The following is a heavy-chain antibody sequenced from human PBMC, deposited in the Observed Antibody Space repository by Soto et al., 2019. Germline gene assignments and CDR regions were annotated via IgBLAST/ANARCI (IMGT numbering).Heavy chain of an antibody. CDR1: GFTFSSYA. J-gene: IGHJ4*02. CDR2: MSYDGSNK. CDR3: ARDGGAY. V-gene: IGHV3-30-3*01. Sequence: QVQLVESGGGVVQPGRSLRLSCAASGFTFSSYAMHWVRRAPGKGLEWMAGMSYDGSNKYYADSVKGRFTISRDNSKNTLYLQMNSLRPEDTAADYCARDGGAYWGQGTLVIVSS. D-gene: IGHD3-16*01.